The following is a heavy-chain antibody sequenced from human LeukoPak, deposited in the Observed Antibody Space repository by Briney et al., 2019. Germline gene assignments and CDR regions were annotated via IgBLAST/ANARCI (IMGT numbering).Heavy chain of an antibody. CDR3: AREAYYYGSGSYYYY. CDR1: GFTFSSYG. CDR2: IWYDGSNK. V-gene: IGHV3-33*01. Sequence: GGSLRLSCAASGFTFSSYGMHWVRQAPGKGLEWVAVIWYDGSNKYYADSVKGRFTISRDNSKNTLYLQMNSLRAEDTAVYYRAREAYYYGSGSYYYYWGQGTLVTVSS. D-gene: IGHD3-10*01. J-gene: IGHJ4*02.